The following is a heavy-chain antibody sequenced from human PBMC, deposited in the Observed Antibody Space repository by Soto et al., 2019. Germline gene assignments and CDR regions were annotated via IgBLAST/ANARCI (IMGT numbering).Heavy chain of an antibody. CDR2: ISGSGDST. CDR3: AKTAGNLDY. J-gene: IGHJ4*02. Sequence: EVQLLESGGGLVQPGGSLRLSCAASGFTFNNYVMTWVRQAPGNGLEGVSVISGSGDSTYYADSLKGRFNISRDNSKNTLYLQMNSLRAEDTAIYYCAKTAGNLDYWGQGTLVTVSS. V-gene: IGHV3-23*01. D-gene: IGHD6-13*01. CDR1: GFTFNNYV.